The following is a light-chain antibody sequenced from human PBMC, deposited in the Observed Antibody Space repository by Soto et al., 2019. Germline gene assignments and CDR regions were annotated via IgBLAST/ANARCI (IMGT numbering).Light chain of an antibody. V-gene: IGLV2-14*01. CDR1: SSDVGGYNY. Sequence: QSALTQPPSASGSPGQSVTISCTGTSSDVGGYNYVSWYQQHPGKAPKLMIYEVSSRPSGVSNRFSGSKSGNTASLTISGLQAEDEADYYCSSYTSASTLYVFGSGTKLTVL. J-gene: IGLJ1*01. CDR2: EVS. CDR3: SSYTSASTLYV.